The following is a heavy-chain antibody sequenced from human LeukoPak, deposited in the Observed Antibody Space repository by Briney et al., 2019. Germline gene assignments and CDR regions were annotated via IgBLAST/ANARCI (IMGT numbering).Heavy chain of an antibody. Sequence: GRSLRLSCAASGFTFSSYAMHWVRQAPGKGLEWVAVISYGGSNKYYADSVKGRFTISRDNSKNTLYLQMNSLRAEDTAVYYCARDYCSGGSCYQDYWGQGTLVTVSS. CDR2: ISYGGSNK. CDR1: GFTFSSYA. CDR3: ARDYCSGGSCYQDY. V-gene: IGHV3-30-3*01. D-gene: IGHD2-15*01. J-gene: IGHJ4*02.